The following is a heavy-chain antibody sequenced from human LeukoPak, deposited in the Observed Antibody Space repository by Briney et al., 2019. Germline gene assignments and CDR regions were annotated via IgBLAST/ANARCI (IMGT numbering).Heavy chain of an antibody. CDR3: ARQWPTSLVDNWSDP. V-gene: IGHV4-38-2*01. CDR1: GYSISSGYY. J-gene: IGHJ5*02. CDR2: IYHSGST. Sequence: PSETLSLTCALSGYSISSGYYWGWIRQPPGKGREGIGSIYHSGSTYYIPSLKSRVTISVDTSKNQFSLKLTSVTAADTAVYHCARQWPTSLVDNWSDPWGQGTLVTVSS. D-gene: IGHD6-19*01.